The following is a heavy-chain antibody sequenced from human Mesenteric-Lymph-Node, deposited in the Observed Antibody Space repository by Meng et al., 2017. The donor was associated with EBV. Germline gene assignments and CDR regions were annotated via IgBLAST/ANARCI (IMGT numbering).Heavy chain of an antibody. CDR2: MNPNSGNT. CDR3: ARVHQRWLQIPYNY. CDR1: GSTFTSYG. J-gene: IGHJ4*02. D-gene: IGHD5-24*01. Sequence: QVQVVQSGAEVKEPGASVKVSCKASGSTFTSYGINWVRQGTGQGLEWMGWMNPNSGNTGYAQKFQGRVTMTRNTSISTAYMELSSLRSEDTAVYYCARVHQRWLQIPYNYWGQGTLVTVSS. V-gene: IGHV1-8*01.